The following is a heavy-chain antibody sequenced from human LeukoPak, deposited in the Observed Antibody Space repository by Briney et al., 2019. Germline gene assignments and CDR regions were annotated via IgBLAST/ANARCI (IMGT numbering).Heavy chain of an antibody. CDR2: IYPGDSDT. D-gene: IGHD6-13*01. V-gene: IGHV5-51*01. CDR1: GYRFTNYW. J-gene: IGHJ6*02. CDR3: ARRRDSSSWWGMDV. Sequence: PGESLKISCQASGYRFTNYWIGWVRQMPGKGLEWMGIIYPGDSDTRYSPSFQGQVTISADKSISTAYLQWSSLKASDTAMYYCARRRDSSSWWGMDVWGQGTTVTVSS.